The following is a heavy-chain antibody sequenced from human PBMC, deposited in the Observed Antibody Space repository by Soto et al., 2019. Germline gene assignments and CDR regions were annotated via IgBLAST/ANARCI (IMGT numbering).Heavy chain of an antibody. J-gene: IGHJ6*02. V-gene: IGHV3-66*01. CDR2: IYSGGST. Sequence: GGSLRLSCAASGLTVSSNYMSWVRQAPGKGLEWVSVIYSGGSTYYADSVKGRFTISRDNSKNTLYLQMNSLRAEDTAVYYCARDLNGSSGYYYYYYGMDVWGQGTTVTVSS. D-gene: IGHD3-22*01. CDR3: ARDLNGSSGYYYYYYGMDV. CDR1: GLTVSSNY.